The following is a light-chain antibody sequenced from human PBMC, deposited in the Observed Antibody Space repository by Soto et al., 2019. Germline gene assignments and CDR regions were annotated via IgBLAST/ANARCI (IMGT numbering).Light chain of an antibody. CDR1: QSISSW. J-gene: IGKJ1*01. CDR3: QQYNSYST. V-gene: IGKV1-5*03. Sequence: DIQMTQSPSTLSASVGDRVTITCRASQSISSWLAWYQQKPGKAPKLLIYKASSLESGVPSRFSGSGSGTEFPLTISSLQPDDFATYYCQQYNSYSTFGQGTKVEIE. CDR2: KAS.